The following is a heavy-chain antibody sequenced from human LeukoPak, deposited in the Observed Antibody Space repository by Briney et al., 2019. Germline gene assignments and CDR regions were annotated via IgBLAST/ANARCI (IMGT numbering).Heavy chain of an antibody. Sequence: SETLSLTCTVSGYSISSGYYWGWIRPPPGKGLEWIGSIYHSGSTYYNPSLKSRVTISVDTSKNQFSLKLSSVTAADTAVYYCARGLQYYYDSSGYFFDIWGQGTMVTVSS. J-gene: IGHJ3*02. V-gene: IGHV4-38-2*02. D-gene: IGHD3-22*01. CDR2: IYHSGST. CDR1: GYSISSGYY. CDR3: ARGLQYYYDSSGYFFDI.